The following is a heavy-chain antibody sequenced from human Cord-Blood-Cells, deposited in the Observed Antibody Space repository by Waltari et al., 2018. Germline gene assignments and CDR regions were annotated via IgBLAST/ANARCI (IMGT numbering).Heavy chain of an antibody. CDR1: GFTFSSYW. D-gene: IGHD4-17*01. V-gene: IGHV3-7*01. CDR3: ARPTLTVTTGNDAFDI. Sequence: EVQLVESGGGLVQPGGSLRLSCAASGFTFSSYWMSWVRQAPGKGLEWVANIKQDGSEKYYVDSVKGRFTISIDNAKTSLYLQMNSLRAEDTAVYYCARPTLTVTTGNDAFDIWGQGTMVTVSS. J-gene: IGHJ3*02. CDR2: IKQDGSEK.